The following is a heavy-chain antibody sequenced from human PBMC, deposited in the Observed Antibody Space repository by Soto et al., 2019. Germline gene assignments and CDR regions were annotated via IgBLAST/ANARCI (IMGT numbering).Heavy chain of an antibody. J-gene: IGHJ2*01. CDR1: GGSLSPYF. Sequence: QVQLQQWGAGLLKPSETLSLTCAGYGGSLSPYFWSWIRQPPGKGLEWIGEINHSGSTNYNPSLRRRATLSVDTSKNQVSLKLTSVTAADTAVYYCARLASGWQYYDFDFWGRGTPVTVSS. CDR3: ARLASGWQYYDFDF. V-gene: IGHV4-34*01. D-gene: IGHD6-19*01. CDR2: INHSGST.